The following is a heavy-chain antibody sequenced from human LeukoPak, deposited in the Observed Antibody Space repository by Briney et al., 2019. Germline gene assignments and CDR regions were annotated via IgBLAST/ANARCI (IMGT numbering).Heavy chain of an antibody. D-gene: IGHD2-21*02. CDR1: GGTFSSYA. V-gene: IGHV1-69*05. CDR2: IIPIFGTA. J-gene: IGHJ4*02. CDR3: ARAWAACGGDCYSLFGFDY. Sequence: SVKVSCKASGGTFSSYAISWVRQAPGQGLEWMGGIIPIFGTANYAQKFQRRVTITTDESTSTAYMELSSLRSEDTAVYYCARAWAACGGDCYSLFGFDYWGQGTLVTVSS.